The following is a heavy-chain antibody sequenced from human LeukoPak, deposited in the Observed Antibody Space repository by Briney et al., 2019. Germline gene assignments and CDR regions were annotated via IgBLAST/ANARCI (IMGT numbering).Heavy chain of an antibody. V-gene: IGHV3-23*01. CDR2: ISGIGGST. CDR3: AKGAVAGTRVPYYFDY. D-gene: IGHD6-19*01. Sequence: PGGSLRLSCAASGFTFSSYAMSWVRQAPGKGLEWVSAISGIGGSTYYAASVKGRFTISRDNSRTTLYLKTNSLRAEDTALYYCAKGAVAGTRVPYYFDYWGQGTLVTVSS. J-gene: IGHJ4*02. CDR1: GFTFSSYA.